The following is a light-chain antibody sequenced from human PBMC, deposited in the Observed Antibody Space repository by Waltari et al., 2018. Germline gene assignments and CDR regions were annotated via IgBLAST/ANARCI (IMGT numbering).Light chain of an antibody. V-gene: IGKV1-39*01. CDR3: QQSCSNSLT. CDR1: QNIDNY. Sequence: DIQMTQSPSSLSASVRDRVSITCRASQNIDNYLNWYQQKPGKAPKLLIYAASTLQSGVPSRFSGSGAGTEFTLTISSLQPEDFANYYCQQSCSNSLTFGGGTRVEIK. J-gene: IGKJ4*01. CDR2: AAS.